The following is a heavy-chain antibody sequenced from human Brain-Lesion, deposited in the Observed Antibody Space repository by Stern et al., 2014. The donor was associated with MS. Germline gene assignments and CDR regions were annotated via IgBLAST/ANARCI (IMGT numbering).Heavy chain of an antibody. D-gene: IGHD3-3*01. CDR3: ARDQRGITIFGVVTDYYYLGMDV. J-gene: IGHJ6*02. Sequence: QVQLVQSGAEVKKPGASVKVSCKTSGYIFTGYYIHWVRQAPGQGLEWVGWCNPKPGGPKYAQKFQGRVTMSRDTSISTAYVELSSLTSDDTAVYYCARDQRGITIFGVVTDYYYLGMDVWGQGTTVTVSS. CDR2: CNPKPGGP. V-gene: IGHV1-2*02. CDR1: GYIFTGYY.